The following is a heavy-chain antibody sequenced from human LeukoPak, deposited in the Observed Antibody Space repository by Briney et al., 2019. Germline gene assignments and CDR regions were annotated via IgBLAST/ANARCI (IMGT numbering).Heavy chain of an antibody. Sequence: ASVKVSCKASGYTFTSYGISWVRQAPGQGLEWMGWISAYNANTNYAQKLQGRVTMTTDTSTSTAYMELRNLRSDDTAIYYCARGGTSGWRTPNDDYWGQGTLVTVSS. CDR1: GYTFTSYG. J-gene: IGHJ4*02. CDR2: ISAYNANT. D-gene: IGHD6-19*01. CDR3: ARGGTSGWRTPNDDY. V-gene: IGHV1-18*01.